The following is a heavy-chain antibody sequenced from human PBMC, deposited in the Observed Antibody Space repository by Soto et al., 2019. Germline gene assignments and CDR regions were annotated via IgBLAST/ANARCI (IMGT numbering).Heavy chain of an antibody. J-gene: IGHJ4*02. Sequence: QVQLVESGGGVVQPGRSLRLSCAASGFTFSSYGMHWVRQAPGKGLEWVAVIWDDGSNKYYADSVKGRFTISRDNSKNTLYLQMNSLRAEDTAVYYCARDPAIYCSGGSCPYYFDYWGQGTLVTVSS. CDR3: ARDPAIYCSGGSCPYYFDY. V-gene: IGHV3-33*01. CDR1: GFTFSSYG. CDR2: IWDDGSNK. D-gene: IGHD2-15*01.